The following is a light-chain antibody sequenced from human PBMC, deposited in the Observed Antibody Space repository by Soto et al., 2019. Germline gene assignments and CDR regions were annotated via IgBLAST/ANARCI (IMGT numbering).Light chain of an antibody. V-gene: IGLV2-8*01. J-gene: IGLJ1*01. Sequence: QSALTQPPSASGSPGQSVAISCTGTSSDVGGYNYVSWYQQHPGKAPKVMIYDVSKRPSGVPDRFSGSKSGNTASLTVSALQAEDEADYYCSSYTDRNNLVFGTGTKVTVL. CDR2: DVS. CDR3: SSYTDRNNLV. CDR1: SSDVGGYNY.